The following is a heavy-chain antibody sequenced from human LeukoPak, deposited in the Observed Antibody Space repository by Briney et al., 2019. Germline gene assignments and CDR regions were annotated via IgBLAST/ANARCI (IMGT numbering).Heavy chain of an antibody. CDR3: ARGRYCSADICSGGDAFDI. J-gene: IGHJ3*02. V-gene: IGHV4-4*07. Sequence: PSETLSLTCTVSGGSISSHHWSWIRQPAGKGLEWIGRIYTRGSTNYNPSLKSRVTMSVDTSKNQFSLKLSSVTAADTAVYYCARGRYCSADICSGGDAFDIWGQGTMVSVSS. CDR2: IYTRGST. CDR1: GGSISSHH. D-gene: IGHD2-15*01.